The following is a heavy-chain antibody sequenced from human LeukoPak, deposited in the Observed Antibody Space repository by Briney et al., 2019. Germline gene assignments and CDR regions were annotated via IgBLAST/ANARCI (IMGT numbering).Heavy chain of an antibody. CDR3: AGGFFGPRYYYMDV. CDR1: GRSFSGYY. D-gene: IGHD3-3*01. Sequence: SETLSLTCAVYGRSFSGYYWSWLRQPPGKGLEWIGEINHSGSTNYNPSLKSRVTISVDTSKNQFSLKLSSVTAADTAVYYCAGGFFGPRYYYMDVWGKGTTVTVSS. V-gene: IGHV4-34*01. J-gene: IGHJ6*03. CDR2: INHSGST.